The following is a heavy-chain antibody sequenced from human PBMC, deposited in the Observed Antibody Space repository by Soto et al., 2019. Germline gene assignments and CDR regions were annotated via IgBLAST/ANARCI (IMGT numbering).Heavy chain of an antibody. Sequence: QVQLQESGPGLVKPSQTLSLTCTVSGGSISSGGYYWSWIRQHPGKGLEWIGYIYYSGSTYYNPSLKSRVTISVDTSKNHCSLKLSSVTAADTAVYYCAREKKITTVDAFDIWGQGTMVTVSS. CDR1: GGSISSGGYY. J-gene: IGHJ3*02. CDR2: IYYSGST. D-gene: IGHD3-10*01. V-gene: IGHV4-31*03. CDR3: AREKKITTVDAFDI.